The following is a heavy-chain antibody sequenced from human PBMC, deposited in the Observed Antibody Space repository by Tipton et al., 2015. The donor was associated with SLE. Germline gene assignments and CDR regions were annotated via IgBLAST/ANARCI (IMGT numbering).Heavy chain of an antibody. D-gene: IGHD1-14*01. CDR3: ARANRLPYRVYFDS. Sequence: TLSLTCTVSGGSIRSYYWSWLRQPPGKGLEWIGYIHYTGETDFNPSLKSRITISLDTSKNQFSLKLSSVTAADTAVYFCARANRLPYRVYFDSWGQGTLVTVSS. CDR2: IHYTGET. V-gene: IGHV4-59*12. J-gene: IGHJ4*02. CDR1: GGSIRSYY.